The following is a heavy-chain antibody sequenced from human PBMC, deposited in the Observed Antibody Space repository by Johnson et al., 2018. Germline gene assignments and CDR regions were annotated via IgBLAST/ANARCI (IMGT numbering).Heavy chain of an antibody. CDR3: ARSGGLYYYMDV. CDR2: INHSGGT. V-gene: IGHV4-34*01. J-gene: IGHJ6*03. CDR1: GGSFSGYY. D-gene: IGHD3-16*01. Sequence: QVQLQQWGAGLLKPSETLSLTCAVYGGSFSGYYWNWVRQPPGKGLEWIGEINHSGGTNYEPSLKSRVTIAVDRSKNQFSLKLSSVTAADTAVYYCARSGGLYYYMDVWAKRTTVTVSS.